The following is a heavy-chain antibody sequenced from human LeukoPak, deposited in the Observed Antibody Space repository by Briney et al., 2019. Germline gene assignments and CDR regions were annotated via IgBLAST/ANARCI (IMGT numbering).Heavy chain of an antibody. V-gene: IGHV4-31*03. CDR2: IYYSGST. CDR1: GGSISSGGYY. CDR3: AREVVVVAAGYNWFDP. Sequence: PSETLSLTCTVSGGSISSGGYYWSWIRQHPGKGLDWIGYIYYSGSTYYNPSLKSRVTISVDTSKNQFSLKLSSVTAADTAVYYCAREVVVVAAGYNWFDPWGQGTLVTVSS. J-gene: IGHJ5*02. D-gene: IGHD2-15*01.